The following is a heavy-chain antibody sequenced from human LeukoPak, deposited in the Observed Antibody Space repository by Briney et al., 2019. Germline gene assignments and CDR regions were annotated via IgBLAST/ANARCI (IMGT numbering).Heavy chain of an antibody. Sequence: ASVKVSCKASGYTFTRYGISWVRQAPGQGLEWMGWISAYNGNTNCAQKLQGRVTMTTDTSTSTAYMELRSLRSDDTAVYYCARGTGIMITFGGVIVQGDAFDIWGQGTMVTVSS. J-gene: IGHJ3*02. CDR1: GYTFTRYG. D-gene: IGHD3-16*02. V-gene: IGHV1-18*01. CDR2: ISAYNGNT. CDR3: ARGTGIMITFGGVIVQGDAFDI.